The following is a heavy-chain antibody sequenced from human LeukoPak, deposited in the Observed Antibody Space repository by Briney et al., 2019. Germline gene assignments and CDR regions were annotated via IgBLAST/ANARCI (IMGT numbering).Heavy chain of an antibody. V-gene: IGHV1-58*01. CDR1: GFTFTSSA. CDR3: AADRRVVRGVKDDY. CDR2: IVVGSGNT. Sequence: SVKVSCKASGFTFTSSAVQWVRQARGQRLEWIGWIVVGSGNTNYAQKFQERVTITRDMSTSTAYMELSSLRSEDTAVYYCAADRRVVRGVKDDYWGQGTLVTVSS. D-gene: IGHD3-10*01. J-gene: IGHJ4*02.